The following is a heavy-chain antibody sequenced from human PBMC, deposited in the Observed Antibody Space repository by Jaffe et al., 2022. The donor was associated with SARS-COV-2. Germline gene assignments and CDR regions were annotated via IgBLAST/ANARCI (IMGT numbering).Heavy chain of an antibody. CDR3: ARSQRSAFDM. V-gene: IGHV3-7*01. Sequence: EVQLVESGGGLVQPGGSLRLSCAASGFTFSNYWMYWVRQAPVKGLEWVARIKVDGSEEHYVDSVKGRFTISRDNAKNSLFLQMNSLRAEDTAVYYCARSQRSAFDMWGQGTMVTVSS. CDR2: IKVDGSEE. J-gene: IGHJ3*02. CDR1: GFTFSNYW.